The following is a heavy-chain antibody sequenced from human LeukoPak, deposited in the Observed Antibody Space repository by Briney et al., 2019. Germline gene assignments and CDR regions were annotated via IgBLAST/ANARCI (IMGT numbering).Heavy chain of an antibody. CDR2: IWYGGSNK. J-gene: IGHJ4*02. CDR1: GFTFSTYG. CDR3: ARDRWMVRGVAPDY. V-gene: IGHV3-33*01. Sequence: PGRSLRLSCAASGFTFSTYGMHWVRQAPGKGLEWVAVIWYGGSNKYHADSVKGRFTISRDNSKNTLYLQMNSLRAEDTAVYYCARDRWMVRGVAPDYWGQGTLVTVSS. D-gene: IGHD3-10*01.